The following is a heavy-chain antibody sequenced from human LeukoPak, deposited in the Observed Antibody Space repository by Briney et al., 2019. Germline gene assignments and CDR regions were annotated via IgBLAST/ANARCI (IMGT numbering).Heavy chain of an antibody. CDR3: ARGYYDKSMDV. J-gene: IGHJ6*02. Sequence: GGSLRLSCAASGFTFSSYSMNWVRQAPGKGLEWVSYISSSSSTIYYADSVKGRFTISRDNAKNSLYLQMNSVRAEDTAVYYCARGYYDKSMDVWGQGTTVTVSS. CDR2: ISSSSSTI. CDR1: GFTFSSYS. V-gene: IGHV3-48*04. D-gene: IGHD3-22*01.